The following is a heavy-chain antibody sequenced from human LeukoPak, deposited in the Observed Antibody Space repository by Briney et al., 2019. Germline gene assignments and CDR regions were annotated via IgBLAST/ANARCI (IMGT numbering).Heavy chain of an antibody. CDR1: GFTVSSNY. V-gene: IGHV3-53*01. Sequence: GGSLRLSCAASGFTVSSNYMSWVRQAPGKGLEWVSVIYSGGSTYYADSVKGRFTISRDNSKNTLYLQMNSLRAEDTAVYYCAKDPRGRWPAATYFDYWGQGTLVTVSS. CDR2: IYSGGST. J-gene: IGHJ4*02. CDR3: AKDPRGRWPAATYFDY. D-gene: IGHD2-2*01.